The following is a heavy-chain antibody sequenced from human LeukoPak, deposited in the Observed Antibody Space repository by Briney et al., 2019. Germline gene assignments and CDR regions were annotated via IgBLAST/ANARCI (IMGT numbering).Heavy chain of an antibody. CDR2: IYTSGST. J-gene: IGHJ4*02. Sequence: PSETLSLTCTVSGGSISSYYWSWIRQPAGKGLEWIGRIYTSGSTYYNPSLKSRVTISVDTSKNQFSLKLSSVTAADTAVYYCAREGDTKDIVVVVAVPFDYWGQGTLVTVSS. V-gene: IGHV4-4*07. CDR1: GGSISSYY. D-gene: IGHD2-15*01. CDR3: AREGDTKDIVVVVAVPFDY.